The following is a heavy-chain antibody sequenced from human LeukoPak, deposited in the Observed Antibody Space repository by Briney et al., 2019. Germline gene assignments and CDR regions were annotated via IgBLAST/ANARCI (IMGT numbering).Heavy chain of an antibody. CDR3: AKSGYNRFDY. CDR1: GFTFSSSA. J-gene: IGHJ4*02. V-gene: IGHV3-23*01. Sequence: GGSLRLSCAASGFTFSSSAMGWVRQAPGKGLEWVSTISGSDSSTHYADSVKGRFTISRDNSKNTLYLQMNSLRADDTAVYYCAKSGYNRFDYWGQGTLVTVSS. D-gene: IGHD5-24*01. CDR2: ISGSDSST.